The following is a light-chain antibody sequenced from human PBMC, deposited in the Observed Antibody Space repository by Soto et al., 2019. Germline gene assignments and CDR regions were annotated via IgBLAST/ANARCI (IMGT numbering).Light chain of an antibody. CDR3: SSYTTSLTLV. V-gene: IGLV2-14*01. J-gene: IGLJ3*02. CDR1: SSDIGAYNY. Sequence: QSALTQPASVSGSPGQSITISCTGTSSDIGAYNYVSWYQQHPGKAPKLLIYGLTNRPSGVSNRFSGSKSGNTASLTISGLQAEDDADYYCSSYTTSLTLVFGGGTQLTVL. CDR2: GLT.